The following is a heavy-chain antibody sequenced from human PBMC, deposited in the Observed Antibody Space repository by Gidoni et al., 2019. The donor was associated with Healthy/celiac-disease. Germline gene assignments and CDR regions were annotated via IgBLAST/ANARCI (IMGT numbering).Heavy chain of an antibody. Sequence: VQPVESGGGLVQQGRSLRHSCTDSGYTLGGYGMSWFRQAQGKGLEWVVCIRSKADGGTTEYAASVKGRFTILRDDSKSIAYLQMNSLKTEDTAVYYCTRGYSSSWGRGDYWGQGTLVTVSS. V-gene: IGHV3-49*03. CDR3: TRGYSSSWGRGDY. D-gene: IGHD6-13*01. CDR1: GYTLGGYG. CDR2: IRSKADGGTT. J-gene: IGHJ4*02.